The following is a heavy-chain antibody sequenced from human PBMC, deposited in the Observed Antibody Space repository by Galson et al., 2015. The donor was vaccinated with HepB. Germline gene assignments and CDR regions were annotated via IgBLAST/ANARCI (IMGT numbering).Heavy chain of an antibody. J-gene: IGHJ4*02. CDR2: ISRTTDDT. D-gene: IGHD3-16*01. CDR1: GLSFSDYA. V-gene: IGHV3-23*01. CDR3: AKIFRGGFDY. Sequence: SLRLSCAASGLSFSDYAMNWVRQAPGKGLEWVSGISRTTDDTYYADSVKGRFTMSSDTSKNTLYLQMNSLRAEDTAIYYCAKIFRGGFDYWGQGTLVTVSS.